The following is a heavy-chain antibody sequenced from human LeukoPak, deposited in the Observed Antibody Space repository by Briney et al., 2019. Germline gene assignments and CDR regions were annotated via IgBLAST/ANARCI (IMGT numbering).Heavy chain of an antibody. CDR2: INQAGSER. V-gene: IGHV3-7*01. D-gene: IGHD6-13*01. J-gene: IGHJ3*02. Sequence: GGSLRLSCAASGFTFSSHWMTWVRQAPGNWLEWGARINQAGSERYYVDSVKGRFTISRDNAKNSLYLQMNSLRAEDTAVYYCTRDSEYSSSFAFDIWGQGTMVTVSS. CDR3: TRDSEYSSSFAFDI. CDR1: GFTFSSHW.